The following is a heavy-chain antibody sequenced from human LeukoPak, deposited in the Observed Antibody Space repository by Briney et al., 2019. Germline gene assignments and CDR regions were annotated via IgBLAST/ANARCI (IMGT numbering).Heavy chain of an antibody. CDR2: IIPIFGTA. Sequence: ASVKVSCKASGGTFSSYAISWGRQAPGQGLEWMGGIIPIFGTANYAQKFQGRVTITTDESTSTAYMELSSLRSEDTAVYYCARYDGSGDDAFDIWGQGTMVTVSS. CDR3: ARYDGSGDDAFDI. CDR1: GGTFSSYA. J-gene: IGHJ3*02. V-gene: IGHV1-69*05. D-gene: IGHD3-22*01.